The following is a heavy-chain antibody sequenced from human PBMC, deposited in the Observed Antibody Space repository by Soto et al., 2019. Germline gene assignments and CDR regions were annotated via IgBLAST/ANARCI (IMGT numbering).Heavy chain of an antibody. CDR1: GYTFTSYA. V-gene: IGHV1-3*01. D-gene: IGHD3-22*01. Sequence: GASVKVSCKASGYTFTSYAMHWVRQAPGQRLEWMGWINAGNGNTKYSQKFQGRVTITRDTSASTAYMELSSLRSEDTAVYYCARAGLPSQWLGVYYYGMDVWGQGTTVTVSS. CDR2: INAGNGNT. J-gene: IGHJ6*02. CDR3: ARAGLPSQWLGVYYYGMDV.